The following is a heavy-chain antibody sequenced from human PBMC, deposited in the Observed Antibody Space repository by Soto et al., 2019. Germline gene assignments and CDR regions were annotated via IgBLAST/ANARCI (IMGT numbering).Heavy chain of an antibody. CDR1: GYNFITYW. V-gene: IGHV5-51*01. D-gene: IGHD6-19*01. Sequence: PGESLKISCKASGYNFITYWLAWVRQMPGKGLEWVGIMYPGASNIRYSPSFEGQVTVSADKSITTAYLQWNSLKASDTAMYYCARHQGTSGWPAPFDFWGQGTLVTVSS. CDR3: ARHQGTSGWPAPFDF. J-gene: IGHJ4*02. CDR2: MYPGASNI.